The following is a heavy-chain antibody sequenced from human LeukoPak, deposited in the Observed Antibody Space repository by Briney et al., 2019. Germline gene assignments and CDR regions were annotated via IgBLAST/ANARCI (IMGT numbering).Heavy chain of an antibody. Sequence: ASVKVSCKASGYTFTSCGISWVRQAPGQGLEWMGWISAYNGNTNYAQKLQGRVTMTTDTSTSTAYMELRSLRSDDTAVYYCARDLGYCSSTSCSQWFDPWGQGTLVTVSS. CDR1: GYTFTSCG. D-gene: IGHD2-2*01. V-gene: IGHV1-18*01. J-gene: IGHJ5*02. CDR2: ISAYNGNT. CDR3: ARDLGYCSSTSCSQWFDP.